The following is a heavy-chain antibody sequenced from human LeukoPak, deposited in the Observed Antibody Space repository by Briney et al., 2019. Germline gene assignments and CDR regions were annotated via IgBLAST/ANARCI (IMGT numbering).Heavy chain of an antibody. CDR1: GFTVSSNY. CDR2: IYSGGST. V-gene: IGHV3-53*01. Sequence: GGSLRLSCAASGFTVSSNYMSWVRQAPGKGLEWVSVIYSGGSTYYADSVKGRFTMSRDNSKNVLYLQMNSLRVEDTAVYYCAKDSRPILTGYYKGSSHFDDWGQGTLVTVSS. D-gene: IGHD3-9*01. CDR3: AKDSRPILTGYYKGSSHFDD. J-gene: IGHJ4*02.